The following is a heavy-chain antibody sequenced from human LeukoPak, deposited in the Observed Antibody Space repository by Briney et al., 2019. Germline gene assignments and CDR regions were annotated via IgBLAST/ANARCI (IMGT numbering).Heavy chain of an antibody. CDR1: GFTFTSYG. CDR2: ITGSGGST. CDR3: AKDRSCSGSSCDVGS. Sequence: GGSLRVSCAASGFTFTSYGMSWVPPAPGKGVEGVSTITGSGGSTFYADSVKGRFTISRDNSKNTLFLQMNGLRAEDTAVYYCAKDRSCSGSSCDVGSWGQGTMVTVSS. D-gene: IGHD2-2*01. V-gene: IGHV3-23*01. J-gene: IGHJ3*01.